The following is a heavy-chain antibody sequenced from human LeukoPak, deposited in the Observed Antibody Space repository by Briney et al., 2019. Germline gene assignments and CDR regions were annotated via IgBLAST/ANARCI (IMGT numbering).Heavy chain of an antibody. Sequence: ASVKVSCKTSGNTFSSYGVSWVRQAPGQGLEWMGWISGYSDNTKYAQKFQGRVTMTTDRTVTTAYMELRSLRYDDTAVYYCARDRPPGIAVAGPYNWFDPWGQGTLVTVSS. V-gene: IGHV1-18*01. CDR3: ARDRPPGIAVAGPYNWFDP. CDR2: ISGYSDNT. D-gene: IGHD6-19*01. J-gene: IGHJ5*02. CDR1: GNTFSSYG.